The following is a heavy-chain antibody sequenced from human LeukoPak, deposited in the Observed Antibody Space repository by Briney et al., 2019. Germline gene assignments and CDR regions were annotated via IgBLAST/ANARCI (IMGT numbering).Heavy chain of an antibody. V-gene: IGHV3-33*07. J-gene: IGHJ6*02. D-gene: IGHD3-3*01. CDR2: ICHDGSNT. CDR3: ARQPAGYDFWSGPPDYYSYGMVV. Sequence: GGSRRLSCAAAGFTFNTYGMKWVRQAPGKGLEWVGVICHDGSNTHYAASLTSRLPISRDNAKTSLSLQMTRLRAQDTAVYYCARQPAGYDFWSGPPDYYSYGMVVWGHGTTVTVSS. CDR1: GFTFNTYG.